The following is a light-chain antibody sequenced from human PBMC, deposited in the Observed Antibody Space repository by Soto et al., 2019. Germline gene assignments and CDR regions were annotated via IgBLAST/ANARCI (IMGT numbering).Light chain of an antibody. CDR2: EDS. CDR3: SSFAGANTWV. V-gene: IGLV2-8*01. Sequence: QSVLTQPPSASGSLGQSVTISCTGTSSDVGGYEYVSWYLQHPGKAPQLIIYEDSKRPSGVPDRFSGSKSGHTASLTVSGLQADDEAAYYCSSFAGANTWVFGGGTKVTVL. J-gene: IGLJ3*02. CDR1: SSDVGGYEY.